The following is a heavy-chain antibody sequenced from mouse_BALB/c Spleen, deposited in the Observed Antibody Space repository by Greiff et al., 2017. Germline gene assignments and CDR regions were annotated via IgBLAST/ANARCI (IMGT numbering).Heavy chain of an antibody. Sequence: VQLQQSGAELMKPGASVKISCKATGYTFSSYWIEWVKQRPGHGLEWIGEILPGSGSTNYNEKFKGKATFTADTSSNTAYMQLSSLTSEDSAVYYCARDQYGNYGGFAYWGQGTLVTVSA. V-gene: IGHV1-9*01. D-gene: IGHD2-10*02. J-gene: IGHJ3*01. CDR1: GYTFSSYW. CDR3: ARDQYGNYGGFAY. CDR2: ILPGSGST.